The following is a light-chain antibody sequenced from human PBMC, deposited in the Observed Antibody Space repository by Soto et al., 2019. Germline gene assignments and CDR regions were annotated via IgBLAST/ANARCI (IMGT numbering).Light chain of an antibody. CDR2: DAS. CDR3: QQYHNWLT. Sequence: DIVMTQSPATLSVSPGERHTLSCRASQSVNSNLAWYQQKPGQAPRLLIYDASTRATGIPARFSGSGSGTEFTLTISSLQSEDFAVYYCQQYHNWLTFGGATKVEIK. J-gene: IGKJ4*01. CDR1: QSVNSN. V-gene: IGKV3-15*01.